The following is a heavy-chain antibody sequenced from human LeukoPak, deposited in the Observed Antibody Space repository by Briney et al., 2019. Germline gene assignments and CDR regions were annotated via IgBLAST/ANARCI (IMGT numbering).Heavy chain of an antibody. D-gene: IGHD6-13*01. Sequence: GGSLRLSCAASGFTFSSYGMHWVRQAPGKGLEWVAVIWYDGSNKYYADSVKGRFTISRDNSKNTLYLQMNSLRAEDTAVYYCARGYSSSWYYFDYWGQGTLVTVSS. CDR3: ARGYSSSWYYFDY. CDR1: GFTFSSYG. J-gene: IGHJ4*02. V-gene: IGHV3-33*01. CDR2: IWYDGSNK.